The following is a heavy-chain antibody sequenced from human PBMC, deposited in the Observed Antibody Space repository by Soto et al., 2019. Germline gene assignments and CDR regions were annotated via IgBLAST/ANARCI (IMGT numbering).Heavy chain of an antibody. J-gene: IGHJ5*02. D-gene: IGHD3-22*01. CDR1: GASVSTGY. CDR2: MYFGGSF. V-gene: IGHV4-59*02. Sequence: PSETLSLTCTVSGASVSTGYWSWIRQPPGKGPEWIGFMYFGGSFNYNPSLTSRVTISVETSKNQFSMTLTSVTAADTAVYYCARSYYDSTGLAVDPWGQGTLVTVSS. CDR3: ARSYYDSTGLAVDP.